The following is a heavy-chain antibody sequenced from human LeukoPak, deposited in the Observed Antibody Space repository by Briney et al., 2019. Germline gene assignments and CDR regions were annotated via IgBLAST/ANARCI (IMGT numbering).Heavy chain of an antibody. J-gene: IGHJ4*02. CDR2: IHHSGST. CDR3: AGADHSMGDY. D-gene: IGHD2/OR15-2a*01. CDR1: GYFISSGYY. Sequence: PSETLSLTCTVSGYFISSGYYWGWIRQPPGKGLQWIGSIHHSGSTYYNPSLKSRVTISVDTSKNQFSLKLSSVTAADTAVYYCAGADHSMGDYWGQGTLVTVSS. V-gene: IGHV4-38-2*02.